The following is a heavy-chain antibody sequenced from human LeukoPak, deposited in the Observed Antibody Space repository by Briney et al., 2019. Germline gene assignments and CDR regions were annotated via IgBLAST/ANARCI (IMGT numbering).Heavy chain of an antibody. Sequence: SETLSLTCTVSGDSISTYYWSWIRQPPGKGLEWIGYIYYSGGTNYNPSLKSRVTMSADTSKNQFSLRLNSVIAADTAVYYCARVYEDPKWLRLRYFDYWGQGTLVTVSS. V-gene: IGHV4-59*01. D-gene: IGHD5-12*01. CDR1: GDSISTYY. J-gene: IGHJ4*02. CDR3: ARVYEDPKWLRLRYFDY. CDR2: IYYSGGT.